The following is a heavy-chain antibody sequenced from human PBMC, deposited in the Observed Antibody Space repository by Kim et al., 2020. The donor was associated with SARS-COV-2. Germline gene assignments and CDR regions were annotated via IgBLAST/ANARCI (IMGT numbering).Heavy chain of an antibody. Sequence: SETLSLTCTVSGGSISSYYWSWIRQPPGKGLEWIGYIYYSGSTNYNPSLKSRVTISVDTSKNQFSLKLSSVTAADTAVYYCAKGGVGAPYYFDYWGQGTLVTVSS. CDR3: AKGGVGAPYYFDY. CDR2: IYYSGST. J-gene: IGHJ4*02. V-gene: IGHV4-59*08. D-gene: IGHD1-26*01. CDR1: GGSISSYY.